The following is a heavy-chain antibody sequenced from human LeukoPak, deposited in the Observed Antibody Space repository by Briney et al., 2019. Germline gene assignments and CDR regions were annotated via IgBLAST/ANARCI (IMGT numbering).Heavy chain of an antibody. CDR2: IYPGDSET. CDR3: ATAYYGSGSYPTLSY. Sequence: GESRKISCKGSGYSFTSYWIGWLGQLPGKGLEWMGIIYPGDSETRYRPSFQGQVTISADKAISTAYLQWSSLKAWDTAMYYCATAYYGSGSYPTLSYWGQGTLVTVSS. J-gene: IGHJ4*02. CDR1: GYSFTSYW. D-gene: IGHD3-10*01. V-gene: IGHV5-51*01.